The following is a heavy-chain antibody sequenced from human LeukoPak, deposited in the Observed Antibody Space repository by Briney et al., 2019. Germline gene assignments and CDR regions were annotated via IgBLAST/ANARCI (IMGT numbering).Heavy chain of an antibody. Sequence: SETLSLTCTVSGGSISSYYWSWIRQPAGKGLEWIGRNYTSGSTNYNPSLKSRVTMSVDTSKNQFSLKLSSVTAADTAVYYCARDASGYCSSTSCHRGFDYWGQGTLVTVSS. D-gene: IGHD2-2*01. CDR3: ARDASGYCSSTSCHRGFDY. CDR2: NYTSGST. CDR1: GGSISSYY. J-gene: IGHJ4*02. V-gene: IGHV4-4*07.